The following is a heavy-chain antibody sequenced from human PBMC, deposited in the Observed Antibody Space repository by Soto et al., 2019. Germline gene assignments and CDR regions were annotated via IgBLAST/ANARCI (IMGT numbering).Heavy chain of an antibody. CDR3: ARDSSFDY. CDR2: ISSSSSYI. Sequence: SLRLSFAASGFTFSSYSMNWVRQATGKGLEWVSSISSSSSYIYYADSVKGRFTISRDNAKNSLYLQMNSLRAEDTAVYYCARDSSFDYWGQGTLVTVSS. J-gene: IGHJ4*02. V-gene: IGHV3-21*01. CDR1: GFTFSSYS.